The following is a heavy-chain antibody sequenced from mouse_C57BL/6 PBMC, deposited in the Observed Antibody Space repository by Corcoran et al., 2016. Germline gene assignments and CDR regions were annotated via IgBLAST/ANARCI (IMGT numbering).Heavy chain of an antibody. V-gene: IGHV9-3*01. J-gene: IGHJ4*01. Sequence: QIQLVQSGPELKKPGETVKISCKASGYTFTTYGMSWVKQAPGKGLKWMGWINTYSGVPTYADDFKGRFAFSLETSASTAYLQINNLKNEDTATYFCARSAAHPLYAMDYWGQGTSVTVSS. CDR3: ARSAAHPLYAMDY. D-gene: IGHD3-2*02. CDR1: GYTFTTYG. CDR2: INTYSGVP.